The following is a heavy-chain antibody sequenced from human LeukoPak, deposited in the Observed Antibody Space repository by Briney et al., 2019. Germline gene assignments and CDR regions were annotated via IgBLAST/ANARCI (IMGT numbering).Heavy chain of an antibody. J-gene: IGHJ4*02. Sequence: GGSLRLSCAASGFTFSHYGMTWVRQAPGKGLERVSAISNGADSTYYADSVKGRFTISRDNSKNTLYLQMSGLTAEDTAVYYCARESEIRFLEWLFVFDYWGQGTLVTVSS. CDR1: GFTFSHYG. CDR3: ARESEIRFLEWLFVFDY. D-gene: IGHD3-3*01. V-gene: IGHV3-23*01. CDR2: ISNGADST.